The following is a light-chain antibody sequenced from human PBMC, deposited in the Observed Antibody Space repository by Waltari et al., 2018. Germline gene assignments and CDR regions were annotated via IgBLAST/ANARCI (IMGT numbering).Light chain of an antibody. CDR2: RNK. CDR3: AAWDDTLSGVV. V-gene: IGLV1-47*01. Sequence: QSVLTQPPSGSGTPGQRVTISCSGSSSNIGSNYVYWYQQLPGTAPRLLIYRNKQRPSGVHDRCSGSKSGTAAALAIRGLRSDDEADYYGAAWDDTLSGVVFGGGTKLTVL. J-gene: IGLJ2*01. CDR1: SSNIGSNY.